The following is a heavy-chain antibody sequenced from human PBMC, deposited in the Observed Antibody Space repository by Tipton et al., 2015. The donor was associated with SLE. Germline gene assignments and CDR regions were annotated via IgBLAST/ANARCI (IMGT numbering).Heavy chain of an antibody. CDR2: IYYTGST. J-gene: IGHJ2*01. D-gene: IGHD3-16*01. V-gene: IGHV4-59*12. CDR3: AREVMDWYFDL. Sequence: TLSLTCTVSGGSINNYYWSWIRQPPGKGLEWIGYIYYTGSTHYNPSLKTRVTISVDTSKSQFSLKLSSVTAADTAVYYCAREVMDWYFDLWGRGTLVTVSS. CDR1: GGSINNYY.